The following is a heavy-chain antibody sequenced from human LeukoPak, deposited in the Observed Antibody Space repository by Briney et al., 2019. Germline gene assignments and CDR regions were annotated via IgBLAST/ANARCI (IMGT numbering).Heavy chain of an antibody. CDR3: AGGGYCGVSSCFAPLLDW. Sequence: SETLSLTCTVSRGITRYYWFWIRQSPGKGLEWVGYIYNTGTTNYNPSLKSRATMSVDTSKSQFSLKLSSVTAADTAIYYCAGGGYCGVSSCFAPLLDWWGQGSPATVSS. J-gene: IGHJ4*02. CDR2: IYNTGTT. V-gene: IGHV4-59*01. D-gene: IGHD2-15*01. CDR1: RGITRYY.